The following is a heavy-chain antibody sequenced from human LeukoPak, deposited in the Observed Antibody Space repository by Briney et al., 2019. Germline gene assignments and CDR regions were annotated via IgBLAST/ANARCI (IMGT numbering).Heavy chain of an antibody. CDR2: MNPNSGNT. Sequence: GASVKVSCKASGYTFTSYDINWVRQATGQGLEWMGWMNPNSGNTGYAQKFQGRVTMTRNTSISTAYMELSSLRSEDTAVYYCARGGVWDYDSFFGYWGQETLVTVSS. CDR1: GYTFTSYD. CDR3: ARGGVWDYDSFFGY. J-gene: IGHJ4*02. V-gene: IGHV1-8*01. D-gene: IGHD5-12*01.